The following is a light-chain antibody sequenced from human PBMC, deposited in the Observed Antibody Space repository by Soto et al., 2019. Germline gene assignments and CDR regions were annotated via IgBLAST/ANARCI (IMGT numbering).Light chain of an antibody. CDR1: QTISSW. Sequence: DIQITQSPSTLSGSVGDRFTITCLASQTISSWLAWYQQKPGKAHKLMIYKASTLKSGVPSRFSGSGSGTEFTLTIRRLQPDDFATYYCQQYDSYSPLTFGGGNTVDIK. J-gene: IGKJ4*01. CDR3: QQYDSYSPLT. CDR2: KAS. V-gene: IGKV1-5*03.